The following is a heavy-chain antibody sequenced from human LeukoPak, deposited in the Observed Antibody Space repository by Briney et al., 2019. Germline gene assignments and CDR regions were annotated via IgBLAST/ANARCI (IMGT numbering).Heavy chain of an antibody. V-gene: IGHV3-30*04. D-gene: IGHD6-13*01. CDR3: ARDGDSSSWEFDY. J-gene: IGHJ4*02. CDR1: GFTFRTYA. CDR2: ISGDGRNI. Sequence: PGGSLRLSCAASGFTFRTYAMHWVRQAPGKGLEWVTFISGDGRNIGYADSVKGRFTISRDNSKNSLYLQMNSLRAEDTAVYYCARDGDSSSWEFDYWGQGTLVTVSS.